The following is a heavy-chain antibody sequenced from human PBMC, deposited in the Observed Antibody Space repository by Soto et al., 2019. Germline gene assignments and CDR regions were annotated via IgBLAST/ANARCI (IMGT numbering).Heavy chain of an antibody. CDR1: GGTLSSYT. Sequence: QVQLVQSGAEVKKPGSSVKVSCKASGGTLSSYTISWVRQAPGQGLEWMGRIIPILGIANYAQKFQGRVTITADKSTSTAYMELSSLRSEDTAVYYCARDRKLYYFDYWGQGTLVTVSS. D-gene: IGHD5-18*01. CDR2: IIPILGIA. CDR3: ARDRKLYYFDY. V-gene: IGHV1-69*08. J-gene: IGHJ4*02.